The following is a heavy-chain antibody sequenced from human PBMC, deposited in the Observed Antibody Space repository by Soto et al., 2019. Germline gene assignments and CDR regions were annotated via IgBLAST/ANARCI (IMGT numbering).Heavy chain of an antibody. CDR1: GYTFTSYG. CDR3: ARGPTYYYDSSGYSPYGMDV. V-gene: IGHV1-18*01. J-gene: IGHJ6*02. Sequence: ASVQVSCKASGYTFTSYGISWVRQAPGQGLEWMGWISSYNGNTNYAQKLQGRVTMTTDTSTSTAFMELRSLRSDDTAVYYCARGPTYYYDSSGYSPYGMDVWGQGTTVTVSS. CDR2: ISSYNGNT. D-gene: IGHD3-22*01.